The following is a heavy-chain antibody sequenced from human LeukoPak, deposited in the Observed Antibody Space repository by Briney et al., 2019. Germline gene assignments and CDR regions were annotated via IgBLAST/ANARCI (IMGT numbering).Heavy chain of an antibody. Sequence: ASVKVSCTASGYTFTGYYMHWVRQAPGQGLEWMGWINPNSGGTNYAQKFQGRVTMTRDTSISTAYMELSRLRSDDTAVYYCARAPSDYDFWSGYYSYFDYWGQGTLVTVSS. D-gene: IGHD3-3*01. V-gene: IGHV1-2*02. CDR2: INPNSGGT. CDR3: ARAPSDYDFWSGYYSYFDY. CDR1: GYTFTGYY. J-gene: IGHJ4*02.